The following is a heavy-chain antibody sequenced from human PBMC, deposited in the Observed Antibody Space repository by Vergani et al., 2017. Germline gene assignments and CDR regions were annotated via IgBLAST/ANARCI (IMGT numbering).Heavy chain of an antibody. CDR1: GFTFSDYY. J-gene: IGHJ3*02. Sequence: QVQLVESGGGLVKPGGSLRLSCAASGFTFSDYYLSWIRQAPGKGLEWVSYISSSSSYTNYADSVKGRFTISRDNAKNSLYLQMNSLRAEDTAVYYCARAGYGPYEALDIWGQGTMVTASS. CDR2: ISSSSSYT. V-gene: IGHV3-11*05. CDR3: ARAGYGPYEALDI. D-gene: IGHD3-16*01.